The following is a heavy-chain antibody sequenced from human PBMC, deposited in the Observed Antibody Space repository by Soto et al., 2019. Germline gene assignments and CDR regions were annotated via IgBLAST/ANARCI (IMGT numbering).Heavy chain of an antibody. J-gene: IGHJ6*02. Sequence: SQTLSLTCAISGDSVSSNSAAWNWIRQSPSRGLEWLGRTYYRSKWYNDYAVSVKSRITINPDTSKNQFSLQLNSVTPEDTAVYYCARDSFGGYSYAPENGMDVWGQGTTVTVSS. V-gene: IGHV6-1*01. CDR1: GDSVSSNSAA. D-gene: IGHD5-18*01. CDR3: ARDSFGGYSYAPENGMDV. CDR2: TYYRSKWYN.